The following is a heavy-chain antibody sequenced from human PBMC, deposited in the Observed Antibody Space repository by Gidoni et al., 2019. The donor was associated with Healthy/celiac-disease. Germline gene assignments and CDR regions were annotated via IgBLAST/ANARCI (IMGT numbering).Heavy chain of an antibody. J-gene: IGHJ4*02. CDR1: GGSFSGYY. CDR3: ARAIKSGRVNY. Sequence: QVQLQQSGAGLWKPSETLSLTCAVYGGSFSGYYWSWIRQPPGKGLEGIGEINHSGSTNYNPSLKSRVTISVDTSKIQFSLKLGSVTAADTAVYYCARAIKSGRVNYWGQGTLVTVSS. CDR2: INHSGST. V-gene: IGHV4-34*01. D-gene: IGHD3-3*01.